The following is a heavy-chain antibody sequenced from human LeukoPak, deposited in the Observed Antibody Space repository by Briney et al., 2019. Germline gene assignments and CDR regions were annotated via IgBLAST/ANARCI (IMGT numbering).Heavy chain of an antibody. D-gene: IGHD2-2*02. CDR1: GFTFSSYA. CDR3: AKVAVVVVVPAAIRWFDP. V-gene: IGHV3-23*01. CDR2: ISGSGGST. J-gene: IGHJ5*02. Sequence: PGGSLRLSCAASGFTFSSYAMSWVRQAPGKGLEWVSAISGSGGSTYYADSVKGRFTISRDNFKNTLYLQMNSLRAEDTAVYYCAKVAVVVVVPAAIRWFDPWGQGTLVTVSS.